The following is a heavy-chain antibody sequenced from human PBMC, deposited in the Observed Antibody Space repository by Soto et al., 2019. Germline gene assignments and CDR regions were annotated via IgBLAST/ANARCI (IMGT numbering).Heavy chain of an antibody. D-gene: IGHD1-1*01. J-gene: IGHJ6*02. Sequence: EVQLVESGGGLVQPGGSLRLSCAASGFTFSSYWMHWVRQAPGKGLVWVSRINSDGSSTSYGDSVKGRFTISRDNAKNTLYPQMNSLRAEDTAVYYCARTVATVVPVGVWNPSYNYYYFGMDVWGQGTTVTVSS. CDR1: GFTFSSYW. V-gene: IGHV3-74*01. CDR3: ARTVATVVPVGVWNPSYNYYYFGMDV. CDR2: INSDGSST.